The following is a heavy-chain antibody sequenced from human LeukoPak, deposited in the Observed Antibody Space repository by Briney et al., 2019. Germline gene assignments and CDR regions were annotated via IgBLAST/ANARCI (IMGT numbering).Heavy chain of an antibody. CDR3: ARSRYCSSTTCYLMAKEDYYYMDV. Sequence: GGSLRLSCAASGFTFGGYAMSWVRRAPGKGVEWVSSISNSGDSTYYADSVKGRFTISRDYSKNTLFLRMSSLRAEDTAVYYCARSRYCSSTTCYLMAKEDYYYMDVWGKGTTVTVSS. V-gene: IGHV3-23*01. CDR2: ISNSGDST. J-gene: IGHJ6*03. D-gene: IGHD2-2*01. CDR1: GFTFGGYA.